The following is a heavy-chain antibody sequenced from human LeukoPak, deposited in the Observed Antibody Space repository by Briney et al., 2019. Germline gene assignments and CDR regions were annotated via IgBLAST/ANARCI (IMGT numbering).Heavy chain of an antibody. CDR1: GFTFSTYI. D-gene: IGHD3-10*01. J-gene: IGHJ4*02. Sequence: PGGSLRLSFAASGFTFSTYIMRWVRQAPGKGLEWVSAISGSGGNTYYADSVKGRFTISRDNSKNTLFLQMNSLRAEDTALYFCAAGSGSFSPFDYWGQGTLVTVSS. V-gene: IGHV3-23*01. CDR2: ISGSGGNT. CDR3: AAGSGSFSPFDY.